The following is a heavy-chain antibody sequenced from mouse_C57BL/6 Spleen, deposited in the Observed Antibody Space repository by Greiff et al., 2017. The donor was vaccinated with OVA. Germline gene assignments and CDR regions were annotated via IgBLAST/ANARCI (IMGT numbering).Heavy chain of an antibody. CDR3: AIGPTMVTTRVDY. D-gene: IGHD2-9*01. Sequence: VQLKQPGAELVKPGASVKVSCKASGYTFTSYWMHWVKQRPGQGLEWIGRIHPSDSDTNYNQKFKGKATLTVDKSSSTAYMQLSSLTSEDSAVYYCAIGPTMVTTRVDYWGQGTTLTVSS. V-gene: IGHV1-74*01. CDR2: IHPSDSDT. CDR1: GYTFTSYW. J-gene: IGHJ2*01.